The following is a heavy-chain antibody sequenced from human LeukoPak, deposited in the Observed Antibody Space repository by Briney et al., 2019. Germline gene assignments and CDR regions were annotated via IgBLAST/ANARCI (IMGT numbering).Heavy chain of an antibody. CDR2: ISSSSSYI. J-gene: IGHJ4*02. V-gene: IGHV3-21*01. D-gene: IGHD6-19*01. CDR1: GFTFSSYS. CDR3: ARVGIAVAGTKGFDY. Sequence: GGSLRLSCAASGFTFSSYSMNWVRQAPGKGLEWVSSISSSSSYIYYADSVKGRFTISRDNAKNSLYLQMNSLRAEDTAVYYCARVGIAVAGTKGFDYWGQGTLSPSPQ.